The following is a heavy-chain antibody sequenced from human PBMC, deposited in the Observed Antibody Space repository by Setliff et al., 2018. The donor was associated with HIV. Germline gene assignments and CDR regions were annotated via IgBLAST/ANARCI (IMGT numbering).Heavy chain of an antibody. J-gene: IGHJ5*02. CDR2: MNPNSGNT. D-gene: IGHD3-16*01. CDR1: GYTFTSYD. V-gene: IGHV1-8*02. Sequence: ASVKVSCKASGYTFTSYDINWVRQATGQGLEWMGWMNPNSGNTGYAQKFQGRVTMTGNASISTAYMELSSLTSEDTAVYYCARDLDEAVKDADNYVPLDLWGQGTLVTVSS. CDR3: ARDLDEAVKDADNYVPLDL.